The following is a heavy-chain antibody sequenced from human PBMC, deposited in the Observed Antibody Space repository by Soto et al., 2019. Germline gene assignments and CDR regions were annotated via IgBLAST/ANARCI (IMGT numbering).Heavy chain of an antibody. CDR3: ARAHVVALDGSTFDY. V-gene: IGHV4-38-2*02. D-gene: IGHD2-21*01. CDR1: GYSISSGSY. CDR2: IYHGGTT. J-gene: IGHJ4*01. Sequence: MSLTCTVSGYSISSGSYWGWIRQPPGKGPEWIASIYHGGTTFYNPSLKSRTTISVDTSHNQFSLNLRSVTAADTAVYYCARAHVVALDGSTFDYCGHGPLV.